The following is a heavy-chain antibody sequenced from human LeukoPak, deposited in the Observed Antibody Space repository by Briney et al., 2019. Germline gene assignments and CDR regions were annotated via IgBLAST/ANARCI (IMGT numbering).Heavy chain of an antibody. Sequence: GGSLRLSCAASGFTFSSYEMNWVRQAPGKGLEYVSAISSNGGSTYYANSVKGRFTISRDNSKNTLYLQMGSLRAEDMAVYYCARVSTIFGVVTFYPAYYMDVWGKGTTVTVSS. D-gene: IGHD3-3*01. CDR3: ARVSTIFGVVTFYPAYYMDV. CDR2: ISSNGGST. CDR1: GFTFSSYE. J-gene: IGHJ6*03. V-gene: IGHV3-64*01.